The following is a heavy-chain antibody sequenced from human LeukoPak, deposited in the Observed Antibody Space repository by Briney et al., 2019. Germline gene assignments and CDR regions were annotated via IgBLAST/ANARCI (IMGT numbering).Heavy chain of an antibody. Sequence: GGSLRLSCAASGFTFSSYSMNWVRQAPGKGLVWVSRINSDGSSTSYADSVKGRFTISRDNAKSTPYLQMNSLRAEDTAVYYCASGVYDYVWGSYPFFRGGQGTLVTVSS. D-gene: IGHD3-16*02. V-gene: IGHV3-74*01. CDR2: INSDGSST. CDR3: ASGVYDYVWGSYPFFR. CDR1: GFTFSSYS. J-gene: IGHJ4*02.